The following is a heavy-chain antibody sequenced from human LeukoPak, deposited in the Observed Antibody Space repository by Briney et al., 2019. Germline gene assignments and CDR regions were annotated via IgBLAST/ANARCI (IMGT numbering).Heavy chain of an antibody. CDR1: GFTFSDYY. CDR2: ISSSSSYT. D-gene: IGHD3-9*01. CDR3: ARGSYPFYGILTGYCCAFDI. J-gene: IGHJ3*02. Sequence: PGGSLRLSCAASGFTFSDYYMSWIRQAPGKGLEWVSYISSSSSYTNYADSVKGRFTISRDNAKNSLYLQMNSLRAEDTAVYYCARGSYPFYGILTGYCCAFDIWGQGTMVTVSS. V-gene: IGHV3-11*06.